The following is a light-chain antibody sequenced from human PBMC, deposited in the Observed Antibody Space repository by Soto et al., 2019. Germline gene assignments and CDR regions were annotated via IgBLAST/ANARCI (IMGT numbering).Light chain of an antibody. Sequence: IQMTQSPSSLSASVGDRVTITCRASENIDDYLNWYQQKPGKAPKLLIHGASNLQGGVPSRFSTTGSGTDFTLSINTLHPEDFATSYCHQSYNAPPFPVGRGTIVDLK. CDR3: HQSYNAPPFP. J-gene: IGKJ3*01. CDR1: ENIDDY. CDR2: GAS. V-gene: IGKV1-39*01.